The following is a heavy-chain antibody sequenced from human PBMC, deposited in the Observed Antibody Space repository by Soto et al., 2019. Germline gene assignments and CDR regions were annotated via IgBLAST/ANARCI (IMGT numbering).Heavy chain of an antibody. CDR3: VMVDNYVTPTPQDV. Sequence: QVQLVQSGDEVKKPGASVKVSCKASGYIFVNYGIAWVRQAPGQGLEWMGWISPYTGNTHSATKVQGRLTMTTDTSATTAYMDLGSLTSDDTAVYYCVMVDNYVTPTPQDVWGQGTTVTVSS. J-gene: IGHJ6*02. V-gene: IGHV1-18*01. CDR2: ISPYTGNT. CDR1: GYIFVNYG. D-gene: IGHD3-16*01.